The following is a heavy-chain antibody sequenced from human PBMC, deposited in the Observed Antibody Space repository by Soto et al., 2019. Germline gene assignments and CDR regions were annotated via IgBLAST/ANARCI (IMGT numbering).Heavy chain of an antibody. Sequence: ASVKVSCKASGYTFTSHYMHWVRQAPGQGLEWMGIINPSGGSTSYAQKFQGRVTMTRDTSTSTVYMELSSLRSEDTAVYYCARDLGSSWYRYYYYGMDVWGQGTTVTVSS. D-gene: IGHD6-13*01. CDR3: ARDLGSSWYRYYYYGMDV. CDR1: GYTFTSHY. CDR2: INPSGGST. V-gene: IGHV1-46*01. J-gene: IGHJ6*02.